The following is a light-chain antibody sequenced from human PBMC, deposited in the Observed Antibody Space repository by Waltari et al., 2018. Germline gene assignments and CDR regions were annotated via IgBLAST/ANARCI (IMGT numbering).Light chain of an antibody. J-gene: IGKJ4*01. CDR1: RSLLHSSGYNY. CDR3: MQALQSPLT. CDR2: LGS. V-gene: IGKV2-28*01. Sequence: DIVMTQSPLSLPVTPGESASISCKSSRSLLHSSGYNYVDWYLQKPGQAPQLLISLGSNRASGVTDRFSGSGSGTDFTLKISRVEAEDVGVYYCMQALQSPLTFGGGTKVEIK.